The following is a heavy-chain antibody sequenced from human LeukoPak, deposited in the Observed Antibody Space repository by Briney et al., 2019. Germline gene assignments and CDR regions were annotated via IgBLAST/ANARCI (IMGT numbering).Heavy chain of an antibody. V-gene: IGHV1-69*05. CDR1: GYTFTNYD. D-gene: IGHD3-22*01. CDR3: ARGEDYYDSTRGDYFDY. J-gene: IGHJ4*02. CDR2: IIPIFGTA. Sequence: GASVKVSCKASGYTFTNYDISWVRQAPGQGLEWMGGIIPIFGTANYAQKFQGRVTMTTDTSTSTAYMELRSLRSEDTAVYYCARGEDYYDSTRGDYFDYWGQGTLVTVSS.